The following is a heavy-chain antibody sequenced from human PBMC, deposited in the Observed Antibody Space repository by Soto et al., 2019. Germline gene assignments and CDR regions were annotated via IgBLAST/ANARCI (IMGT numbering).Heavy chain of an antibody. CDR3: ARDIVVVPAPSGWFDP. J-gene: IGHJ5*02. D-gene: IGHD2-2*01. CDR2: ISAYNGNT. CDR1: GYTFTSYG. V-gene: IGHV1-18*04. Sequence: SVKVSCKASGYTFTSYGISWVRQAPGQGLEWMGWISAYNGNTNYAQKLQGRVTMTTDTSTSTAYMELRSLRSDDTAVYYCARDIVVVPAPSGWFDPWGQGTLVTVSS.